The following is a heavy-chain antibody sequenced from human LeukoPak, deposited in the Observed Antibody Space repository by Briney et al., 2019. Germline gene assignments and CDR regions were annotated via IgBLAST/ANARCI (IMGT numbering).Heavy chain of an antibody. CDR1: GFTFSSYE. Sequence: GGSLRLSCAASGFTFSSYEMNWVRQAPGKGLEWVSYISSSGSTIYYADSVKGRFTISRDNSKNTLYLQMNSLRAEDTAVYYCAKDQNDAFDIWGQGTMVTVSS. V-gene: IGHV3-48*03. J-gene: IGHJ3*02. CDR2: ISSSGSTI. CDR3: AKDQNDAFDI.